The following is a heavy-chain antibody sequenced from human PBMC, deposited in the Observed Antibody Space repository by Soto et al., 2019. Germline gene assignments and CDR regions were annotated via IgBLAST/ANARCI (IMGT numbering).Heavy chain of an antibody. D-gene: IGHD2-15*01. CDR2: IYHSGST. J-gene: IGHJ6*02. V-gene: IGHV4-4*02. CDR3: ARAGRGYCSGGSCYSGLHGMDG. CDR1: GGSISSSNW. Sequence: QVQLQESGPGLVKPSGTLSLTCAVSGGSISSSNWWSWVRQPPGKGLEWIGEIYHSGSTNYNPSLKSRVTTSVDKSKNQFSLKLGSVTATDTAVYYCARAGRGYCSGGSCYSGLHGMDGWGQGTTVNVSS.